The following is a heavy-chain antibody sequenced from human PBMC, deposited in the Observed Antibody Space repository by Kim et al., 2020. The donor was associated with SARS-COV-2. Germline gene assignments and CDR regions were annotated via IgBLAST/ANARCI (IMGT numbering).Heavy chain of an antibody. CDR3: AKDTSMIRGVISHFDY. D-gene: IGHD3-10*01. CDR2: VTGDRT. J-gene: IGHJ4*02. Sequence: GGSLRLSCVASGFTFSSYAMNWVRQAPGKGLEWVSGVTGDRTYHADSVKGRFTISRDNSKNTLYLQMNSLRAEDTAVYYCAKDTSMIRGVISHFDYWGQGTLSPSP. CDR1: GFTFSSYA. V-gene: IGHV3-23*01.